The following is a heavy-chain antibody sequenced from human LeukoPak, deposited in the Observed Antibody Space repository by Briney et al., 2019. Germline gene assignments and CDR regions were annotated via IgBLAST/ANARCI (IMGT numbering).Heavy chain of an antibody. D-gene: IGHD2/OR15-2a*01. Sequence: PGGSLTLSCAASGFTVSSNYMSWLRQAPGKGLEWVSVIYIGGSTYYAASVKGRFTFSRDYSKTTLYLQMSSLRAEDTAVYCCTSWYYNENYFDYWGQGTLVTVSS. CDR1: GFTVSSNY. J-gene: IGHJ4*02. V-gene: IGHV3-53*01. CDR2: IYIGGST. CDR3: TSWYYNENYFDY.